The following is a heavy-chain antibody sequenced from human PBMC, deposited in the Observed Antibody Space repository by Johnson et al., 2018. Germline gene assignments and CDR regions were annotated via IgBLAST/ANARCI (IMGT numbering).Heavy chain of an antibody. J-gene: IGHJ6*03. V-gene: IGHV3-30*18. CDR3: AKDPYYYGSGSPYYYYYMDV. CDR2: IAYDGSNK. D-gene: IGHD3-10*01. CDR1: GFTFSSYG. Sequence: QVQLVQSGGGVVQPGRSLRLSCAASGFTFSSYGMHWVRQAPGKGLEWVAVIAYDGSNKYYADSVKGRFTISRDNSKNTLYLQMNSLRAEDTAVYYCAKDPYYYGSGSPYYYYYMDVWGKGTTVTVSS.